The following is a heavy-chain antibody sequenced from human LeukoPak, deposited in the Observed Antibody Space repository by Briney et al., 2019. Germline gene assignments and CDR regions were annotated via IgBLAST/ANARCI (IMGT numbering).Heavy chain of an antibody. J-gene: IGHJ4*02. D-gene: IGHD3-22*01. Sequence: GGSLRLSCAASGFTFSSYAMSWVRQAPGKGLEWVSAISGSGGSTYYADSVKGRFTISRDNSKNTLYLQMNSLRAEDTAVYYCAKGPYYYDSGGYSTNRPFDYWGQGTLVTVSS. V-gene: IGHV3-23*01. CDR3: AKGPYYYDSGGYSTNRPFDY. CDR2: ISGSGGST. CDR1: GFTFSSYA.